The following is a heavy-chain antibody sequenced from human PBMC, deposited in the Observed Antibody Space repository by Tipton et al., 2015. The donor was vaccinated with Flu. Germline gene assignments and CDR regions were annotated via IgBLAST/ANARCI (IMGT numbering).Heavy chain of an antibody. CDR3: ARHTGDSVRGVIDY. V-gene: IGHV4-38-2*01. CDR2: IYHTGST. Sequence: TLSLTCSVSGDSIGSGYYWGWIRQPPGQGLEWIGNIYHTGSTYYNPSLKSRVSISVDTSKNQFSLRLSSVTAADTAVYYCARHTGDSVRGVIDYWGQGTLVTVSS. D-gene: IGHD3-10*02. CDR1: GDSIGSGYY. J-gene: IGHJ4*02.